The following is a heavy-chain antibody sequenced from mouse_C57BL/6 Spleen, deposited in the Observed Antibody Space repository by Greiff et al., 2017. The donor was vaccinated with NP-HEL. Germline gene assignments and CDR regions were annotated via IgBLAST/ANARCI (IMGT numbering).Heavy chain of an antibody. Sequence: VQLQQSGPVLVKPGASVKMSCKASGYTFTDYYMNWVKQSHGKSLEWIGVINPYNGGTSYNQKFKGKATLTVDKSSSTAYMELNSLTSEDSAVYYCARQGSDYYAVDFDVWGTGTTVTVSS. CDR2: INPYNGGT. V-gene: IGHV1-19*01. CDR1: GYTFTDYY. CDR3: ARQGSDYYAVDFDV. J-gene: IGHJ1*03. D-gene: IGHD1-1*01.